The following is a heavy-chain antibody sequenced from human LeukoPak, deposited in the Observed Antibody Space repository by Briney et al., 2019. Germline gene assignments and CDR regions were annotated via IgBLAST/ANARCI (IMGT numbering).Heavy chain of an antibody. CDR1: GGSISSSNW. CDR2: IYHSGNT. V-gene: IGHV4-4*02. J-gene: IGHJ6*02. D-gene: IGHD5-12*01. Sequence: SSETLSLTCAVSGGSISSSNWWSWVRQPPGKGLEWIGEIYHSGNTNYNPSLKSRVTISVDKSNNHFSLKMNSVTAADTAVYYCARDSATTLGSYYYGLDVWGQGTTVTVSS. CDR3: ARDSATTLGSYYYGLDV.